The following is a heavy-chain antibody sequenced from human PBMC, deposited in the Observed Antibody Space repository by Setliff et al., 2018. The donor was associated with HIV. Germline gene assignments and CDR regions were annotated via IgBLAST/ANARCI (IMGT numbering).Heavy chain of an antibody. Sequence: SETLSLTCAVSGYAISRGYNWGWIRQPPGKGLEWIGSIYYSGSTYYNPSLKSRVTISVDTSKNQFSLKLSSVTAADTAVYYCASPASGGSSGQYHYWGQGTLVTVSS. V-gene: IGHV4-38-2*01. CDR2: IYYSGST. CDR1: GYAISRGYN. J-gene: IGHJ4*02. CDR3: ASPASGGSSGQYHY. D-gene: IGHD6-19*01.